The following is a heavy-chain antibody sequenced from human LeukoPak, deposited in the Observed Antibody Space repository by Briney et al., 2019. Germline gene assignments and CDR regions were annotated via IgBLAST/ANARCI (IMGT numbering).Heavy chain of an antibody. D-gene: IGHD1-26*01. Sequence: ASVRVSCKSSGYTFTDYDINWVRQATGQGLEWMGWMNPDSGNTGYAQKLQGRVTMTTDTSTSTAYMELRSLRSDDTAVYYCARYGGSYYTPLENFDYWGQGTLVTVSS. V-gene: IGHV1-8*02. CDR2: MNPDSGNT. CDR3: ARYGGSYYTPLENFDY. CDR1: GYTFTDYD. J-gene: IGHJ4*02.